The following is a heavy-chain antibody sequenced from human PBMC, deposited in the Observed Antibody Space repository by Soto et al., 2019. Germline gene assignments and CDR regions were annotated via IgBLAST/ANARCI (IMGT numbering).Heavy chain of an antibody. D-gene: IGHD6-13*01. Sequence: QLQLQESGPGLVKPSETLSLTCTVSGGSISSSSYYWGWIRQPPGKGLEWIGSIYYSGSTYYNPSFLSRVATPSVNTNKNYSPQQSTSSAADTAVFYCAGRAAGATTNYYYYYMDVWGKGTTVTVSS. CDR2: IYYSGST. CDR3: AGRAAGATTNYYYYYMDV. J-gene: IGHJ6*03. V-gene: IGHV4-39*01. CDR1: GGSISSSSYY.